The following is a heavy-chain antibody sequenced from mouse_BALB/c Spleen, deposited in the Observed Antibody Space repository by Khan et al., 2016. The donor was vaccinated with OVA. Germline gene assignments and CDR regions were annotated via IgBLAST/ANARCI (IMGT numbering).Heavy chain of an antibody. CDR2: VSTGGGYT. CDR3: ARLAYYYDSEGFAY. CDR1: GFTFSTYG. J-gene: IGHJ3*01. V-gene: IGHV5-6*01. D-gene: IGHD1-1*01. Sequence: EVELVESGGDLVKPGGSLKLSCAASGFTFSTYGMSWVRQTPDKRLEWVATVSTGGGYTYYPDSVKGRFTISRDNAKNTLSLQMSSLKSEETDMFYCARLAYYYDSEGFAYWGQGTLVTVSA.